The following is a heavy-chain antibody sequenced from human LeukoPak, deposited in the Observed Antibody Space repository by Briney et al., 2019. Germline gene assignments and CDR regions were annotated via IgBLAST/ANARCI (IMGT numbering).Heavy chain of an antibody. D-gene: IGHD2-15*01. Sequence: GGSLRVSCEGSAFIVSGHWMNWVRQTPGKGLEWVGQTRNKANNYATEYAASVKDRFTISRDDSRKSVYLQMDSLKTEDTAVYYCARWRSGSCSDWGQGTRVTVSS. J-gene: IGHJ4*02. CDR2: TRNKANNYAT. CDR3: ARWRSGSCSD. V-gene: IGHV3-72*01. CDR1: AFIVSGHW.